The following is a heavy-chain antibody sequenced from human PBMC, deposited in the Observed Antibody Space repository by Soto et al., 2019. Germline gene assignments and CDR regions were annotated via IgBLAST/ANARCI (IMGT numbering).Heavy chain of an antibody. V-gene: IGHV3-30-3*01. D-gene: IGHD1-26*01. CDR3: ARGGEPTTVLYLPLDY. CDR1: GFTFSSYA. J-gene: IGHJ4*02. Sequence: QVQLVESGGGVVQPGRSLRLSCAASGFTFSSYAMHWVRQAPGKGLEWVAIISYDGNNKYYADYVKGRFTISRDNSKNTLYLQMDSLRAEDTAIYYCARGGEPTTVLYLPLDYWGQGTLVTVSS. CDR2: ISYDGNNK.